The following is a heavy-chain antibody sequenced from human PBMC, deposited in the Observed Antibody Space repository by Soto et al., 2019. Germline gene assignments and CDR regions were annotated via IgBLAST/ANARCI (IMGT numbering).Heavy chain of an antibody. D-gene: IGHD2-2*02. V-gene: IGHV1-2*02. Sequence: SVKVSCKASGYTFSGYYIHWLRQAPGQGLEWMGWINPNSGGTNYAQKFQGRVTVTRDTPTSTAYMELSRLTSDDTAVYYCARSLTEGYCTITGCYTRPLYGMDVWGQGTTVTVS. CDR1: GYTFSGYY. CDR2: INPNSGGT. J-gene: IGHJ6*02. CDR3: ARSLTEGYCTITGCYTRPLYGMDV.